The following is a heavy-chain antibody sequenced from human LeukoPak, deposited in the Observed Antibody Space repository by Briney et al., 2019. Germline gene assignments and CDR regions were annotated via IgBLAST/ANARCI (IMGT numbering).Heavy chain of an antibody. CDR1: GYSFSTCW. V-gene: IGHV5-51*01. Sequence: GGSLKISCQDSGYSFSTCWIAWVRQMPGKGLEWMGIIYPGDSDTRYSPSFQGQVTISADKSISSAYLQWSSLKASDTAIYYCARLSDKYCTSGSCYFDYWGQGTLVTVSS. CDR3: ARLSDKYCTSGSCYFDY. CDR2: IYPGDSDT. J-gene: IGHJ4*02. D-gene: IGHD2-15*01.